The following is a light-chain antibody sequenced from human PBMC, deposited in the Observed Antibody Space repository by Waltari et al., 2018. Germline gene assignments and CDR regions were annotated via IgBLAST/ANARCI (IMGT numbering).Light chain of an antibody. CDR1: QSVSSK. Sequence: EIVMTQSPATLSVSPGERVTLSCRASQSVSSKLAWYQQKGGQAPRLLIYGSSTRATGIPARFSGSVSGTEFTLTISSLQSEDCAVYYWQQYDNWPPATFGQGTKVEI. CDR3: QQYDNWPPAT. V-gene: IGKV3-15*01. CDR2: GSS. J-gene: IGKJ1*01.